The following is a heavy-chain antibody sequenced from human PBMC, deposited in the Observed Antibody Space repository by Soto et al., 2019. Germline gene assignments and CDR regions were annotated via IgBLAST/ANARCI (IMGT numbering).Heavy chain of an antibody. J-gene: IGHJ3*02. Sequence: SETLSLTCAVYGGSFSGYYWSWIRQPPGKGLEWIGEINHSGSTNYNPSLKSRVTISVDTSKNQFSLKLSSVTAADTAVYYCARGRWDIVVVVAAMGGAFDIWGQGTMVTVSS. D-gene: IGHD2-15*01. CDR3: ARGRWDIVVVVAAMGGAFDI. CDR1: GGSFSGYY. V-gene: IGHV4-34*01. CDR2: INHSGST.